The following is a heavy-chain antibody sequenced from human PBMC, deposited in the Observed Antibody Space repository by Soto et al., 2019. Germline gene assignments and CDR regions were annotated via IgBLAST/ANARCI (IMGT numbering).Heavy chain of an antibody. J-gene: IGHJ6*02. CDR2: MNPNSGNT. D-gene: IGHD6-13*01. CDR3: ARLDSSWAGYYYYGMDV. CDR1: GYTFTSYD. Sequence: ASVKVSCKASGYTFTSYDINWVRQATGQGLEWMGWMNPNSGNTGYAQKFQGRVTMTRNTSISTAYMELSSLRSEDTAVYYCARLDSSWAGYYYYGMDVWGQGTTVTVSS. V-gene: IGHV1-8*01.